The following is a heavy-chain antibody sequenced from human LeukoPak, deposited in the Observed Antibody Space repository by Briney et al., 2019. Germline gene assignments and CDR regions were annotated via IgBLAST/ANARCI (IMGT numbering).Heavy chain of an antibody. CDR3: ARHRDGNFPAPFDY. V-gene: IGHV4-39*01. CDR2: IYYSGST. CDR1: GGSISSSSYY. J-gene: IGHJ4*02. Sequence: SETLSLTCTVSGGSISSSSYYWGWIRQPPGKGLEWIGSIYYSGSTYYSPSLKSRVTISVDTSKNQFSLKLSSVTAADTAVYYCARHRDGNFPAPFDYWGQGTLVTVSS. D-gene: IGHD4-23*01.